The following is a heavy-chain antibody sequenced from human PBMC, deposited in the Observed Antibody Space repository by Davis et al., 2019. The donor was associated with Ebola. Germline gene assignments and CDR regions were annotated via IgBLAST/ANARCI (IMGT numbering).Heavy chain of an antibody. CDR3: ANLPSSGYYYVDY. CDR1: GFTFSSYA. CDR2: ISSSGGNT. V-gene: IGHV3-23*01. J-gene: IGHJ4*02. Sequence: GGSLRLSCAASGFTFSSYAMSWVRQAPGKGLERVSTISSSGGNTYYADSVKGRFTISRDNSKDTLYLQMNSLRAEDTAVYYCANLPSSGYYYVDYWGQGTLVTVSS. D-gene: IGHD3-22*01.